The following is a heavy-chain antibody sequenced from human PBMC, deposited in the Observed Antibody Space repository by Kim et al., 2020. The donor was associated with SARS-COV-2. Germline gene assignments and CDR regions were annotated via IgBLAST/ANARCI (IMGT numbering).Heavy chain of an antibody. V-gene: IGHV3-9*01. Sequence: AESVEDRFTISRDNAKNSLCQQMNSLRADDTAFYYCAKAYSSSWYTYYAWGQGTLVTVSS. CDR3: AKAYSSSWYTYYA. J-gene: IGHJ5*02. D-gene: IGHD6-13*01.